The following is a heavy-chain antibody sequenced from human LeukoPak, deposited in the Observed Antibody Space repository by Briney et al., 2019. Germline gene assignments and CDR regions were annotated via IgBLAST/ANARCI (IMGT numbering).Heavy chain of an antibody. CDR1: GVTFSSYA. J-gene: IGHJ4*02. D-gene: IGHD5-12*01. CDR3: AKVGLYGGYYFDY. CDR2: ISGSGGST. V-gene: IGHV3-23*01. Sequence: GGSLRLSCAASGVTFSSYAMSWVRQAPGKGLEWVSAISGSGGSTYYADSVKGRFTISRDNSKNTLYLQMNSLRAEDTAVYYCAKVGLYGGYYFDYWGQGTLVNVSS.